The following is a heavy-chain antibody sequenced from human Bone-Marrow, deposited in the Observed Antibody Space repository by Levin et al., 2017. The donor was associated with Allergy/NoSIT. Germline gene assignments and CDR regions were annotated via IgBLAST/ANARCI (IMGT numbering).Heavy chain of an antibody. Sequence: GGSLRLSCAASGFTFSSYWMHWVRQAPGKGLVWVSRINSDGSSTSYADSVKGRFTISRDNAKNTLYLQMNSLRAEDTAVYYCAREDGDFWSGEGFDYWGQGTLVTVSS. CDR1: GFTFSSYW. V-gene: IGHV3-74*01. CDR3: AREDGDFWSGEGFDY. CDR2: INSDGSST. J-gene: IGHJ4*02. D-gene: IGHD3-3*01.